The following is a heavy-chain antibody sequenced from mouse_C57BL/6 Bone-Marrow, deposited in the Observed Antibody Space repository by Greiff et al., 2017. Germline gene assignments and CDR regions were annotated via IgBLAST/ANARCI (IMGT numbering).Heavy chain of an antibody. CDR1: GYTFTSYW. CDR3: AIYYYGSSYV. Sequence: QVHVKQPGAELVKPGASVKMSCKASGYTFTSYWITWVKQRPGQGLEWIGDIYPGSGSTNYNEKFKSKATLTVDTSSSTAYMQLSSLTSEDSAVYYCAIYYYGSSYVWGTGTTVTGSS. D-gene: IGHD1-1*01. J-gene: IGHJ1*03. V-gene: IGHV1-55*01. CDR2: IYPGSGST.